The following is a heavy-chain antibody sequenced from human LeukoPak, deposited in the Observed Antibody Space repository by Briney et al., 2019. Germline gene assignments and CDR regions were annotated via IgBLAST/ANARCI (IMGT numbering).Heavy chain of an antibody. CDR3: ARVPPLCSSTSCAEFDY. Sequence: SETLSLTCTVSGGSISSGGYSWSWIRQPPGKGLEWIGYIYHSGSTYYNPSLKSRVTISVDRSKNQFSLKLSSVTAAATAVYYCARVPPLCSSTSCAEFDYWGQGTLVTVSS. CDR2: IYHSGST. V-gene: IGHV4-30-2*01. CDR1: GGSISSGGYS. D-gene: IGHD2-2*01. J-gene: IGHJ4*02.